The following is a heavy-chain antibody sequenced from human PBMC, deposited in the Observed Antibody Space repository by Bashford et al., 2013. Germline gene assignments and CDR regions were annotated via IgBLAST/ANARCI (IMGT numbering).Heavy chain of an antibody. CDR3: AKGTDYNAYGMDV. CDR2: IDNSGDTI. J-gene: IGHJ6*02. CDR1: GFTFPTYD. V-gene: IGHV3-23*05. D-gene: IGHD4-11*01. Sequence: GSLRLSCAASGFTFPTYDMHWVRQAPGRGLEWVSTIDNSGDTIQYADSVKGRFTISRDNFKNTLYVQMNSLRAEDTAVYYCAKGTDYNAYGMDVWGQGTTVTVSS.